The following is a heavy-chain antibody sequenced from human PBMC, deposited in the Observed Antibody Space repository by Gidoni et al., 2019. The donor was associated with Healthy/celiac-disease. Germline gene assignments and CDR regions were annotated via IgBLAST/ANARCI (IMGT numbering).Heavy chain of an antibody. J-gene: IGHJ4*02. Sequence: EVQLLESGGGLVQHGGSLRLSCAASGFTFSSYAMSWVRQAPGKGLEGGAAISGSGGSTYYADSVKGRFTISRDNSKNTLYLQMNSLRAEDTAVYYCAKGAAAEGGYWGQGTLVTVSS. CDR1: GFTFSSYA. V-gene: IGHV3-23*01. CDR3: AKGAAAEGGY. D-gene: IGHD6-13*01. CDR2: ISGSGGST.